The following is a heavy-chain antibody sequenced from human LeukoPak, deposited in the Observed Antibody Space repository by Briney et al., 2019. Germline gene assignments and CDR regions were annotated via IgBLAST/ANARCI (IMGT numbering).Heavy chain of an antibody. CDR2: IYSGGST. D-gene: IGHD2/OR15-2a*01. CDR1: GVTGSSDY. V-gene: IGHV3-53*01. Sequence: GGSPRLSCGASGVTGSSDYMSWGRHAPGKGLEWVSVIYSGGSTYYADSVKGRFTISRDNSKNTLYLQMNSLRAEDTAVYYCAAFSAWGQGTLVTVSS. J-gene: IGHJ4*02. CDR3: AAFSA.